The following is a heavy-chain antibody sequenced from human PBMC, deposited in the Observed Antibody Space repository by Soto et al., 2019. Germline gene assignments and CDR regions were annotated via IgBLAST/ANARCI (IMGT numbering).Heavy chain of an antibody. CDR1: GFTFSSYS. D-gene: IGHD4-17*01. Sequence: EVQLVESGGGLVQPGGSLRLSCAASGFTFSSYSMNWVRQAPGKGLEWVSYISSSSSTIYYADSVKGRFTISSDHAKNSLYLQMNSLRAEDTAVYYCARIGRLRWGDYWGQGTLVTVSS. CDR2: ISSSSSTI. V-gene: IGHV3-48*01. J-gene: IGHJ4*02. CDR3: ARIGRLRWGDY.